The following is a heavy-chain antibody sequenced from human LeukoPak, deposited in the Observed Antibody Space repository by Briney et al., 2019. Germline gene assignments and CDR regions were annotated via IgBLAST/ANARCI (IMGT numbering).Heavy chain of an antibody. D-gene: IGHD6-13*01. Sequence: SETLSLTCTVSGGSIGTYYWSWIRQPPGKGLEWIGYIYYNGHTDYNPSLRSRVTISVHTSKNQFSLKLSSVTAADTAVYYCARGGSSSWADAFDIWGQGTMVTVSS. J-gene: IGHJ3*02. CDR2: IYYNGHT. CDR3: ARGGSSSWADAFDI. CDR1: GGSIGTYY. V-gene: IGHV4-59*01.